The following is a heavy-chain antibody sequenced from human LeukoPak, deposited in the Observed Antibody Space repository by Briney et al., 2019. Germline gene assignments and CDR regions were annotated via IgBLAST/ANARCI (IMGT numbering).Heavy chain of an antibody. CDR3: AKGGRGAAAADYYYYYMAV. J-gene: IGHJ6*03. CDR2: ISGSGGST. V-gene: IGHV3-23*01. CDR1: GFTFSSYA. Sequence: GGSLSHPCAASGFTFSSYAMSWVRQAPGKGLEWVSAISGSGGSTYYADSVKGRFTISRDNSKNTLYLQMNSLRAEDTAVYYCAKGGRGAAAADYYYYYMAVWGKETTVTVSS. D-gene: IGHD6-13*01.